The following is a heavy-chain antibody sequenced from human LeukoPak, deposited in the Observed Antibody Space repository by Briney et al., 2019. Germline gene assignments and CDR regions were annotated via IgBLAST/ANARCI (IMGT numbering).Heavy chain of an antibody. Sequence: PGGSLRFSCAASGFTFSSYAMSWVRQAPGKGLEWVSVIYSGGSTYYADSVKGRFTISRDNSKNTLYLQMNSLRAEDTAVYYCARVTAGAFDIWGQGTMVTVSS. J-gene: IGHJ3*02. CDR3: ARVTAGAFDI. CDR1: GFTFSSYA. V-gene: IGHV3-53*01. CDR2: IYSGGST. D-gene: IGHD6-13*01.